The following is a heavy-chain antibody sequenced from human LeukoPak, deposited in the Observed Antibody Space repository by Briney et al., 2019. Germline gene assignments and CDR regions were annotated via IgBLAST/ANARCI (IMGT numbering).Heavy chain of an antibody. CDR2: IYPSDSET. CDR3: ATPGATGKSKGAFDI. D-gene: IGHD1-1*01. V-gene: IGHV5-51*01. CDR1: GYSFTNYW. J-gene: IGHJ3*02. Sequence: GESLKISCKGSGYSFTNYWIGWVRQMPGKGLEWMGIIYPSDSETRYSPSFQGQVTISADKSISTAFLQWSSLKASDTAMYYCATPGATGKSKGAFDIWGQGTTVTVSS.